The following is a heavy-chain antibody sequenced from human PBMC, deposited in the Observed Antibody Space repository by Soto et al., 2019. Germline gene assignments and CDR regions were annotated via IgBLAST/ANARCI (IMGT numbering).Heavy chain of an antibody. CDR2: ISYDGSNK. D-gene: IGHD3-16*01. CDR3: GRVYEGDYFAY. J-gene: IGHJ4*02. Sequence: QVQLVESGGGVVQPGRSLRLSCAASGFTFSSYAMHWVRQAPGKGLEWVAVISYDGSNKYYAVSVKGRITISRDNSKNPLYLQXXXXXAETTAVYSGGRVYEGDYFAYWGQGTLVIVSS. V-gene: IGHV3-30-3*01. CDR1: GFTFSSYA.